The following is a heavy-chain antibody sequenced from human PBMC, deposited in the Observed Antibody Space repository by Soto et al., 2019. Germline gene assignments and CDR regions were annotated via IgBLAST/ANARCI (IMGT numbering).Heavy chain of an antibody. CDR3: ARLRGGCPADF. CDR2: IYYRGNT. D-gene: IGHD2-15*01. J-gene: IGHJ4*02. Sequence: SETLSLTCSVSGGSISNNNYHWGWIRQPPGKGLEWIGSIYYRGNTYYNPSLRSRITISVDTSKNQFSLDLRSVTAVDTAVYFCARLRGGCPADFWGQGTLVTVSS. CDR1: GGSISNNNYH. V-gene: IGHV4-39*01.